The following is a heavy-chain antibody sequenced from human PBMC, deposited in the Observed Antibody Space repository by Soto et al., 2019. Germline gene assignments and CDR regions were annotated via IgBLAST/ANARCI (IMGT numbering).Heavy chain of an antibody. CDR2: ISAHNGNT. J-gene: IGHJ4*02. V-gene: IGHV1-18*01. Sequence: QVHLVQSGAEVKKPGASVKVSCKGSGYTFTSYGITWVRQAPGQGLEWMGWISAHNGNTDYAQKVQGRVTGTRDTSTITAYMELRSMRSDDTAVYYCARGRYGDYWGQGALVTVSS. D-gene: IGHD1-1*01. CDR1: GYTFTSYG. CDR3: ARGRYGDY.